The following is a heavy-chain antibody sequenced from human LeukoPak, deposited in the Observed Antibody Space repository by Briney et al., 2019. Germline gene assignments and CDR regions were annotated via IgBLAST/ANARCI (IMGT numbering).Heavy chain of an antibody. V-gene: IGHV3-64D*06. Sequence: GGSLRLSCSASGFTFSSYAMHWVPQAPGKGLEYVSAISPDGSNTYYAVSVKGRFSISRDNSKDTLYLQMSSLRPEDTAVYYCVPKGTEGYWGQGTLVTVSS. J-gene: IGHJ4*02. CDR2: ISPDGSNT. CDR3: VPKGTEGY. CDR1: GFTFSSYA.